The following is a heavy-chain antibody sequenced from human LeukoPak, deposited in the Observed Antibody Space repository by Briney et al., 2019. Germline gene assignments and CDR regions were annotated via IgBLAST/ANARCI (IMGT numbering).Heavy chain of an antibody. CDR3: ARFPLGAFDI. Sequence: PSETLSLTCAVYGGSFSGYYWSWIRQPPGKGLEWIGEINHSGSTNYNPSLKSRVTISVDTSKNQFSLKLSSVTAADTAVYYCARFPLGAFDIWGQGTMVTVSS. CDR2: INHSGST. J-gene: IGHJ3*02. V-gene: IGHV4-34*01. CDR1: GGSFSGYY. D-gene: IGHD7-27*01.